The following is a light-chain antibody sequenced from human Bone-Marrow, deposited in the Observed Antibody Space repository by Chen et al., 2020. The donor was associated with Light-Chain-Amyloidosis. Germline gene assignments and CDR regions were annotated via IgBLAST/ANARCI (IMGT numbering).Light chain of an antibody. Sequence: SYELTQPPSVSVPPGQTARITCSGDALPTKYAHWYQQKPGQAPVLVIHRDTERPSGISERFSGSSSGTTATLTISGVQAEDEADYHCQSADSSGTYEVIFGGGTNLTVL. V-gene: IGLV3-25*03. J-gene: IGLJ2*01. CDR2: RDT. CDR3: QSADSSGTYEVI. CDR1: ALPTKY.